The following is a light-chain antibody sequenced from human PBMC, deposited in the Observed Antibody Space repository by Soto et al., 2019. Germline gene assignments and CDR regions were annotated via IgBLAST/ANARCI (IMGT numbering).Light chain of an antibody. CDR2: EVS. V-gene: IGLV2-14*01. CDR1: NIDIGGYNF. Sequence: QSVLTQPASMSGSPGQSSTISCTGTNIDIGGYNFVSWYQQHPGKAPKLMIYEVSTRPSGVSNRFSGSKSGNTASLTISGLQAEDEADYYCCSYTTSSTRVFGTGTKLTVL. CDR3: CSYTTSSTRV. J-gene: IGLJ1*01.